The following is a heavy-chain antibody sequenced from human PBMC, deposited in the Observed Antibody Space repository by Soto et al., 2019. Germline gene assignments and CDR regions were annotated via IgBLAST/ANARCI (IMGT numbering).Heavy chain of an antibody. CDR1: GGTFSSYT. Sequence: QVQLVQSGAEVKKPGSSVKVSCKASGGTFSSYTISWVRQAPGQGLEWMGRIIPILGIANYAQKFQGRVTITADKSTSTAYMELSSRRSEDTAVYYCARGIQLWFGELGWFDPWGQGTLVTVSS. J-gene: IGHJ5*02. V-gene: IGHV1-69*02. CDR2: IIPILGIA. D-gene: IGHD3-10*01. CDR3: ARGIQLWFGELGWFDP.